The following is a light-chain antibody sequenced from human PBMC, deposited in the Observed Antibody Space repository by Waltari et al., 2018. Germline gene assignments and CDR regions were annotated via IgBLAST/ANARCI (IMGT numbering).Light chain of an antibody. J-gene: IGLJ2*01. V-gene: IGLV3-1*01. CDR2: QRG. CDR1: KLGDKY. Sequence: SYELTQPPSVSVSPGQTASITCSGDKLGDKYACWYQQKPGQSPVLVSYQRGRRPSRLPERFSRSTAGNTATLTIGGTQAMEEADYYCQAWDSSTVVFGGGTKLTVL. CDR3: QAWDSSTVV.